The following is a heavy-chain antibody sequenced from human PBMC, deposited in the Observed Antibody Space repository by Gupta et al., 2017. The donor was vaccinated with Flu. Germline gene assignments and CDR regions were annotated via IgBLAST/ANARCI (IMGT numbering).Heavy chain of an antibody. D-gene: IGHD5-24*01. J-gene: IGHJ3*02. Sequence: QVQLVESGGGVVQPGTSMRLSCAASAFTSSRYGLHWVRQAPGKGLEWVAVISCDENKKYYADSVKGRFTISRDNSKNTLYLEMNSLSAEDTALYFWAKGFRDDYNSVYDGFNMWGQGTLVTVSS. CDR3: AKGFRDDYNSVYDGFNM. CDR2: ISCDENKK. CDR1: AFTSSRYG. V-gene: IGHV3-30*18.